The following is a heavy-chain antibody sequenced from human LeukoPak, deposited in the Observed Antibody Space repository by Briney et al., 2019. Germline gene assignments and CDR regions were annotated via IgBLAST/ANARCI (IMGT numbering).Heavy chain of an antibody. D-gene: IGHD3-22*01. CDR2: ISSTGAYI. J-gene: IGHJ1*01. CDR1: GFIFSSDS. Sequence: GGSLRLSCATSGFIFSSDSMIWVRQAPGKGLEWVSSISSTGAYIYYADSLKGRFTISRDNAKNSLYLQMNSLRAEDTAVYYCATYSSLNAREFQYWGQGTLVTVSS. V-gene: IGHV3-21*01. CDR3: ATYSSLNAREFQY.